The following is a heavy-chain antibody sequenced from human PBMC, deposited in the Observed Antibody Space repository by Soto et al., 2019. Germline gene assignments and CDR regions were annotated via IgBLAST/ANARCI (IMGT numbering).Heavy chain of an antibody. CDR2: IVVGSGNT. CDR1: GFTFTSSA. J-gene: IGHJ6*02. CDR3: ATSGAMYYDILTGYYTLDYYYYGMDV. Sequence: SVKVSCKASGFTFTSSAVQWVRQARGQRLEWIGWIVVGSGNTNYAQKFQERVTIIRDMSTSTAYMELSSLRSEDTAVYYCATSGAMYYDILTGYYTLDYYYYGMDVWGQGTTVTVSS. V-gene: IGHV1-58*01. D-gene: IGHD3-9*01.